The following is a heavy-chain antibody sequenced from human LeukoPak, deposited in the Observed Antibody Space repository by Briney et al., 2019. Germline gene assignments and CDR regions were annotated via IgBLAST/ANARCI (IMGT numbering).Heavy chain of an antibody. J-gene: IGHJ4*02. CDR2: INPNSGGT. D-gene: IGHD1-26*01. CDR3: ARGRSGSSTLPFDY. Sequence: ASVKVSCKASGYTFTGYYIHWVRQAPGQGLEWMGWINPNSGGTNYAQKFQGRVTMTRDTSISTAYMELSRLRSDDTAVYYCARGRSGSSTLPFDYWGQGTLVTVSS. CDR1: GYTFTGYY. V-gene: IGHV1-2*02.